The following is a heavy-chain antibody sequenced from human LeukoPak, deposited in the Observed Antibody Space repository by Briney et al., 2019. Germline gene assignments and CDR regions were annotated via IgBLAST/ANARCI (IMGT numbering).Heavy chain of an antibody. Sequence: SETLSLTCAVYGGSFSNYYWSWIRQPPGKGLEWIGEINDSGSTNYNPSLMSRVTVSVDTSKKQFSLRLTSVTATDTAVYYCARRWNYGRNYYIDVWGKGATVSVSS. V-gene: IGHV4-34*01. CDR2: INDSGST. J-gene: IGHJ6*03. CDR3: ARRWNYGRNYYIDV. D-gene: IGHD1-7*01. CDR1: GGSFSNYY.